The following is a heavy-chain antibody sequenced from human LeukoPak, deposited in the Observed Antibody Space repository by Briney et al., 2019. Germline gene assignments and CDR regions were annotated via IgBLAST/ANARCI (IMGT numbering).Heavy chain of an antibody. V-gene: IGHV3-74*01. CDR3: ARDWAMVRGVIDV. J-gene: IGHJ6*02. Sequence: GGSLRLSCTASGFTFSTYWMHWVRQAPGKGLVWVSRINSDGSSTSYADSVKGRFTISRDNAKNTLYLQMNSLRAEDTAVYYCARDWAMVRGVIDVWGQGTTVTVS. CDR1: GFTFSTYW. CDR2: INSDGSST. D-gene: IGHD3-10*01.